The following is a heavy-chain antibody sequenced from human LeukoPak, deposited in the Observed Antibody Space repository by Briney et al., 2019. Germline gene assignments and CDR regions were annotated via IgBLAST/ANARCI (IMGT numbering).Heavy chain of an antibody. Sequence: ASVKISCEASGYTFTSYCISWVRQAPGQGLEWMGWISAYNGDTNYAQYLQGRVTMSTDTSTSTAYLQLSSLRAADTAVYYCARDTTSLRGYNNYYGIDVWGQGTTVTVSS. J-gene: IGHJ6*02. D-gene: IGHD2-2*01. CDR1: GYTFTSYC. CDR3: ARDTTSLRGYNNYYGIDV. V-gene: IGHV1-18*04. CDR2: ISAYNGDT.